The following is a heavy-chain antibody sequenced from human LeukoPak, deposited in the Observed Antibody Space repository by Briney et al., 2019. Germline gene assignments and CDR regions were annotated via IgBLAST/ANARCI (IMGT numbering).Heavy chain of an antibody. CDR3: AREVFKVPDAFDI. J-gene: IGHJ3*02. V-gene: IGHV1-46*01. CDR1: GYTFTSYF. CDR2: INPSGAST. D-gene: IGHD3-3*01. Sequence: ASVKVSCKASGYTFTSYFMHWVRQAAGQGLDWMGIINPSGASTSYAQKFQARVTMTRDTSTSTVYMELSSLRSEDAAVYYCAREVFKVPDAFDIWGQGTMVTVSS.